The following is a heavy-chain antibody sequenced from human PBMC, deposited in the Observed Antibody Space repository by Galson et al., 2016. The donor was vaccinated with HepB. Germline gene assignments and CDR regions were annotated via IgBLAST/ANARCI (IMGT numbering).Heavy chain of an antibody. CDR1: GFTFTAYS. V-gene: IGHV3-21*01. J-gene: IGHJ4*02. CDR2: ISSSNTHI. D-gene: IGHD2-15*01. Sequence: SLRLSCAASGFTFTAYSMNWVRQAPGKGLEWVSSISSSNTHISYADSVKGRFTISRDNAKNSIYLQMNSLRAEDTAIYYCARVGWGGLGFCSGGSCLGADIDYWGRGNLVTVSS. CDR3: ARVGWGGLGFCSGGSCLGADIDY.